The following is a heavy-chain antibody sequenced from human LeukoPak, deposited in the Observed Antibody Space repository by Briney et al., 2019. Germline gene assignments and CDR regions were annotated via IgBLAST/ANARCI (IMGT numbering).Heavy chain of an antibody. CDR1: GFTFDDYG. Sequence: PGGPLRLSCAASGFTFDDYGMSWVRQAPGKGLEWVSGINWNGGSTGYADSVKGRFTISRDNSKNTLYLQMNSLRAEDTAVYYCAKDLSLVEMAPQFDYWGQGTLVTVSS. CDR3: AKDLSLVEMAPQFDY. J-gene: IGHJ4*02. D-gene: IGHD5-24*01. CDR2: INWNGGST. V-gene: IGHV3-20*04.